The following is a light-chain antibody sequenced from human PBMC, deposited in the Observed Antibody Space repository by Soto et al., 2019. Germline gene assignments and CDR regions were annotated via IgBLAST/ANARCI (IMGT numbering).Light chain of an antibody. CDR2: SNN. CDR1: SSDVGGYNY. Sequence: QSALTQPASVSGSPGQSITISRTGISSDVGGYNYVSWYQQLPGTAPKLLIYSNNQRPSGVPDRFSGSKSGTSASLAISGLQSEDEADYYCAAWDDSLNVYVFGTGTKVTVL. CDR3: AAWDDSLNVYV. J-gene: IGLJ1*01. V-gene: IGLV1-44*01.